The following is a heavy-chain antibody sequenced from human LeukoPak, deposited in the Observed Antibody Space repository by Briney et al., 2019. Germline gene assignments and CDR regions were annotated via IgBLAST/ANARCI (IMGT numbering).Heavy chain of an antibody. J-gene: IGHJ5*02. CDR3: ARTGGLKRLYYYDSSGPSWFDP. CDR2: IYYSGTT. D-gene: IGHD3-22*01. V-gene: IGHV4-59*01. Sequence: SETLSLTCTVSGGSISSYYWSWIRQPPGKGLEWIGYIYYSGTTNYNPSLKSRVTISVDTSKNQFSLKLSSVTAADTAVYYCARTGGLKRLYYYDSSGPSWFDPWGQGTLVTVSS. CDR1: GGSISSYY.